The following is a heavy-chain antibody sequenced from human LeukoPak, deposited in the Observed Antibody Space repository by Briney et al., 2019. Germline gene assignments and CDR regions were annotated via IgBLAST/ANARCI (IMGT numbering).Heavy chain of an antibody. D-gene: IGHD3-22*01. CDR2: IYHSEST. J-gene: IGHJ5*02. CDR3: ARHGVHYYDSSGYHNWFDP. V-gene: IGHV4-38-2*01. CDR1: GYSISSGYY. Sequence: SETLSLTCAVSGYSISSGYYWGWIRQPPGKGLEWIGSIYHSESTYYNPSLKSRVTISVDTSKNQFSLKLSSVTAADTAVYYCARHGVHYYDSSGYHNWFDPWGQGTLVTVSS.